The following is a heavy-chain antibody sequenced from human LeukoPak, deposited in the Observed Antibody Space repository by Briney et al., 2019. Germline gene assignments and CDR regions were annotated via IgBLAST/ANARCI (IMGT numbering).Heavy chain of an antibody. D-gene: IGHD3-10*01. J-gene: IGHJ2*01. V-gene: IGHV4-38-2*02. CDR2: IYHSGSS. Sequence: SETLSLTCTVSAYSISSGYYWGWIRQPPGKGLEWLASIYHSGSSYYNPSLKSRVTISVDTSKNQFFLKLSSVTAADTAVYYCARDRAPPTSWYFDVWGRGTLVTVSS. CDR1: AYSISSGYY. CDR3: ARDRAPPTSWYFDV.